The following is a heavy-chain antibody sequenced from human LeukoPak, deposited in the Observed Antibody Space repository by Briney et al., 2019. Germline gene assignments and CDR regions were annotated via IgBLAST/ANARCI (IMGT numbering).Heavy chain of an antibody. V-gene: IGHV4-61*02. CDR2: IYTSGST. CDR3: ARTSGHLDY. Sequence: SETLSLTCTVSGGSISSGSYYWSWIRQPAGKGLEWIGRIYTSGSTNYNPSLKSRVTISVDTSKNQFSLKLSSVTAADTAVYYCARTSGHLDYWGQGTLVTVSS. D-gene: IGHD6-19*01. J-gene: IGHJ4*02. CDR1: GGSISSGSYY.